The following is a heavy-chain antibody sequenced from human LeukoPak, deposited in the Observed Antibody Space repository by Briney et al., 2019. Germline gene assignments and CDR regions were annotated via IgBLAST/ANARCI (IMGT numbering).Heavy chain of an antibody. D-gene: IGHD6-13*01. CDR3: ARGSGAAARLYYYYYMDV. CDR1: GGSFSGYY. CDR2: INHSGST. V-gene: IGHV4-34*01. Sequence: PSETLSLTCAVYGGSFSGYYWSWIRQPPGKGLEWIGEINHSGSTNYNPSLKSRVTISVDTSKNQFSLKLSSVTVADTAVYYCARGSGAAARLYYYYYMDVWGKGTTVTVSS. J-gene: IGHJ6*03.